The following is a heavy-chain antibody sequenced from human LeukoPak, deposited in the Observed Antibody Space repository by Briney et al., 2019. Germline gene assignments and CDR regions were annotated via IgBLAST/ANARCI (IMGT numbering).Heavy chain of an antibody. CDR2: ISCDGRNK. V-gene: IGHV3-30*18. CDR3: VKDGHAVIIFDH. Sequence: GGSLRLSCAASGFTFGSYGMHWVRQAPGKGLEWVAVISCDGRNKYFGDSVKGRFSISRDNSKNTLSLQMNSLRSEDTAVYYCVKDGHAVIIFDHWGRGTLVTVSS. CDR1: GFTFGSYG. J-gene: IGHJ4*02. D-gene: IGHD2-21*01.